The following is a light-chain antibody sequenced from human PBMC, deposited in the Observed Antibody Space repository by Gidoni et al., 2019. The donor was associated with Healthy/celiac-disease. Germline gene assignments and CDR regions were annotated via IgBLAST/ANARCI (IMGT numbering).Light chain of an antibody. CDR2: DAS. CDR1: QDISNY. J-gene: IGKJ4*01. CDR3: QQYDNLPLT. V-gene: IGKV1-33*01. Sequence: DIQMTQSPSSLSASVGDRVTITCQASQDISNYLNWYQQKPGEAPKLLIYDASNLETGVPSRFSRRGSGTDFTSTISRLQPEDIATYYCQQYDNLPLTFGGGTKVEIK.